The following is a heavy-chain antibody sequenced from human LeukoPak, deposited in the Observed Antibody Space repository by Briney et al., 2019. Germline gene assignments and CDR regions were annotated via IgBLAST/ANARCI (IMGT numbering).Heavy chain of an antibody. CDR1: GGSISSYY. D-gene: IGHD3-10*01. Sequence: PSETLSLTCTVSGGSISSYYWSWIRQPPGKGLKWIGYIYYSGSTSYSPSLRSRVTISVDTSKNQFSLKLSSVTAADTAVYYCARDALSYYGSGSYGLRYWGQGTLVTVSS. CDR2: IYYSGST. CDR3: ARDALSYYGSGSYGLRY. J-gene: IGHJ4*02. V-gene: IGHV4-59*01.